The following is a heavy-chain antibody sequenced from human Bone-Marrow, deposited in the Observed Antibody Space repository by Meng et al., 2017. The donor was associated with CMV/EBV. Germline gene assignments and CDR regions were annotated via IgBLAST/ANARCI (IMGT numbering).Heavy chain of an antibody. D-gene: IGHD1-26*01. V-gene: IGHV4-34*01. Sequence: SETLSLTCAVYGGSFSGYYWSWIRQPPGKGLEWIGEINHSGSTNYNPSLKSRVTISVDTSKNQFSLKLSSVTAADTAVYYCARIVGATTRWYYYYGMDVWGQGTTVNVSS. CDR3: ARIVGATTRWYYYYGMDV. J-gene: IGHJ6*02. CDR2: INHSGST. CDR1: GGSFSGYY.